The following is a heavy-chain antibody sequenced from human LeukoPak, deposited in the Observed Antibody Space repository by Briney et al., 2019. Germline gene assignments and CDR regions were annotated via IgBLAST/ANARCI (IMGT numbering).Heavy chain of an antibody. J-gene: IGHJ5*01. CDR3: ARGFGTSWFYS. V-gene: IGHV3-48*04. CDR2: NNDGSSVI. CDR1: GFTFSIYS. Sequence: GGSLRLSCAASGFTFSIYSMTWVRQTPGKGLEWVSYNNDGSSVIYYAVSVEGRFTISRDNAKNSLYLQMNSLRADDTAVYYCARGFGTSWFYSWGQGTLVTVSS. D-gene: IGHD2-2*01.